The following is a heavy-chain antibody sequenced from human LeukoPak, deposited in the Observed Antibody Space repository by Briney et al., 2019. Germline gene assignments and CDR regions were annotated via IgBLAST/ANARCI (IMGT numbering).Heavy chain of an antibody. CDR2: IGTAGDT. D-gene: IGHD6-13*01. CDR3: ARVRSEYSSSWYAYGY. J-gene: IGHJ4*02. V-gene: IGHV3-13*04. CDR1: GFTFSSYD. Sequence: GGSLRLSCAASGFTFSSYDMHWVRQATGKGLEWVSAIGTAGDTYYPGSVKGRFTISRENAKNSLYLQMNSLRAGDTAVYYCARVRSEYSSSWYAYGYWGQGTLVTVSS.